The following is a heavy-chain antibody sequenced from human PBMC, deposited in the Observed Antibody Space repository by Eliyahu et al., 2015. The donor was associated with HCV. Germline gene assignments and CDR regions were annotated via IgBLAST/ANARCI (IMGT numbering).Heavy chain of an antibody. CDR1: GFTFSSYA. CDR3: AKIRGLGYCSGGSCYSPLDAFDI. CDR2: ISGSGGST. V-gene: IGHV3-23*01. D-gene: IGHD2-15*01. Sequence: EVQLLESGGGLVQPGGSLRLSCAASGFTFSSYAMSWVRQAPGKGLEWVSAISGSGGSTYYADSVKGRFTISRDNSKNTLYLQMNSLRAEDTAVYYCAKIRGLGYCSGGSCYSPLDAFDIWGQGTMVTVSS. J-gene: IGHJ3*02.